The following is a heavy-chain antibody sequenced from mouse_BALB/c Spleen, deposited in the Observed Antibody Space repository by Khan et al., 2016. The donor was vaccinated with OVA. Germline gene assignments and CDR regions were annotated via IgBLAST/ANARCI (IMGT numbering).Heavy chain of an antibody. Sequence: QVQLKQSGAELIKPGASVKISCKATGYTFSSYWIEWVKQRPGHGLEWIGDILPGSGRNNYNEKFKGKATFTADTSSNTAYMHLSNLTSDDSAVNYCARGNYYGSSSWFGYWGQGTLVTVSA. CDR2: ILPGSGRN. D-gene: IGHD1-1*01. J-gene: IGHJ3*01. CDR3: ARGNYYGSSSWFGY. CDR1: GYTFSSYW. V-gene: IGHV1-9*01.